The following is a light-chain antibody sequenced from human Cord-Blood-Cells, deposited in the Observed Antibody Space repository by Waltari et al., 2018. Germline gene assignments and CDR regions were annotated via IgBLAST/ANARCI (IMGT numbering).Light chain of an antibody. J-gene: IGLJ3*02. V-gene: IGLV2-14*01. CDR1: SSDAGVYNS. CDR2: DVR. CDR3: SSYTSSSTWV. Sequence: QSALTQPASVSGSPGQSITISCTGTSSDAGVYNSVSWYQQHPGKAHKLMIYDVRKRPSGVSNRFSGSKSGNTASLTISGLQAEDEADYYCSSYTSSSTWVFGGGTKLTVL.